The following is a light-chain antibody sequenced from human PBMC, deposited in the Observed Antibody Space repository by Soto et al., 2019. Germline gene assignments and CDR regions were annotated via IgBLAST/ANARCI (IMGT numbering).Light chain of an antibody. V-gene: IGLV1-47*01. CDR1: SSNIGSHY. J-gene: IGLJ2*01. Sequence: QAVVTQPPSASGTPGQRVTISCSGNSSNIGSHYIYWYQQLPGTAPKLLIYKTDQRPSGVPDRFSGSKSGTSASLAISGLRSDDEADYYCAAWDDSLSGPVFGGGAKLTVL. CDR2: KTD. CDR3: AAWDDSLSGPV.